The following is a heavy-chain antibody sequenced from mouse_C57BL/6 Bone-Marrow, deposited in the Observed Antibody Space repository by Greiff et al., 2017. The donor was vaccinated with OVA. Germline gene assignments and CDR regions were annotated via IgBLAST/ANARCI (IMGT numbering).Heavy chain of an antibody. CDR3: ESHWILQGDYFDY. V-gene: IGHV1-53*01. D-gene: IGHD2-1*01. CDR1: GYTFTSYW. CDR2: INPSNGGT. J-gene: IGHJ2*01. Sequence: QVQLQQSGTELVKPGASVKLSCKASGYTFTSYWMHWVKQRPGQGLEWIGTINPSNGGTNYNEKFKGKATLTVDKSSSTAYMQLSSLTSEDSAVYDCESHWILQGDYFDYWGQGTTLTVSS.